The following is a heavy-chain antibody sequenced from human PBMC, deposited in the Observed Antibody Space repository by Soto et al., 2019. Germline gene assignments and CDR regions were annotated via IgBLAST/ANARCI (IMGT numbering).Heavy chain of an antibody. D-gene: IGHD6-13*01. Sequence: PGGSLRLSCAASGFTFSSYEMNWVRQAPGKGLEWVSYISSSGSTIYYADSVKGRFTISRDNAKNSLYLQMNSLRAEDTAVYYCARADLLAAAADYWGQGTLVTVSS. J-gene: IGHJ4*02. CDR2: ISSSGSTI. CDR1: GFTFSSYE. CDR3: ARADLLAAAADY. V-gene: IGHV3-48*03.